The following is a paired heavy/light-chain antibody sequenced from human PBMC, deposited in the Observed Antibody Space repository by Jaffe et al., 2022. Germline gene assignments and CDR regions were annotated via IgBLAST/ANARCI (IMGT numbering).Light chain of an antibody. CDR2: EVI. V-gene: IGLV2-23*02. J-gene: IGLJ2*01. Sequence: QSALTQPASVSGSPGPSITISCTGTSSDVGSYNLVSWYQQHPGKAPKLMIYEVIKRPSGVSTRFSGSKSGNTASLTISGLQAEDEADYYCCSYGTSGIVLFGGGTKLTVV. CDR1: SSDVGSYNL. CDR3: CSYGTSGIVL.
Heavy chain of an antibody. V-gene: IGHV3-23*01. D-gene: IGHD2-8*02. J-gene: IGHJ4*02. CDR2: ISGSGGTT. CDR3: AKDEGDIVLVVYATFDG. Sequence: EVQLLESGGDLVQPGGSLRLSCAASGFTFSSYAMSWVRQAPGKGLEWVSVISGSGGTTYYADSVKGRFTISRDNSRNTLFLQMNSLRAEDTAMYYCAKDEGDIVLVVYATFDGWGQGTLVTVSS. CDR1: GFTFSSYA.